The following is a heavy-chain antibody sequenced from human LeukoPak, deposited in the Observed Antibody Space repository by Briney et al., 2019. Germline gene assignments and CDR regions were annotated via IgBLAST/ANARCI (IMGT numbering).Heavy chain of an antibody. CDR2: INHSGSN. V-gene: IGHV4-34*01. J-gene: IGHJ4*02. D-gene: IGHD3-10*01. CDR3: WRDRAMVRGVIKRDY. Sequence: SETLSLTCAVYGLSFSGYYWSWIRQPPGKGLEWIWEINHSGSNNYNPSLKNRVTITVNTSTNQFPLKQISRTAADTAVYYYWRDRAMVRGVIKRDYWGQGTLVTVSS. CDR1: GLSFSGYY.